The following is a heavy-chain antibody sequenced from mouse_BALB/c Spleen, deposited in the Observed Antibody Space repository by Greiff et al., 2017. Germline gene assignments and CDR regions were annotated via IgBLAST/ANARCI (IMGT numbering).Heavy chain of an antibody. CDR2: ISTYYGDA. D-gene: IGHD1-2*01. CDR1: GYTFTDYA. V-gene: IGHV1S137*01. Sequence: QVQLQQSGAELVRPGVSVKISCKGSGYTFTDYAMHWVKQSHAKSLEWIGVISTYYGDASYNQKFKGKATMTVDKSSSTAYMELARLTSEDSAIYYCARSRGDLYGAMDYWGQGTSVTVSS. CDR3: ARSRGDLYGAMDY. J-gene: IGHJ4*01.